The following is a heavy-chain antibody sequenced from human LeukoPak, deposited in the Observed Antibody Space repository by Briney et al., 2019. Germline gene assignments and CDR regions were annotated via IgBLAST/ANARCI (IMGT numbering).Heavy chain of an antibody. V-gene: IGHV4-39*01. CDR1: GGSISSSSYY. CDR2: IYYSGST. J-gene: IGHJ4*02. CDR3: ARRDSGYDSVDY. D-gene: IGHD5-12*01. Sequence: PSETLSLTCTVSGGSISSSSYYWGWIRQPPGKGLEWIGSIYYSGSTYYNPSLKSRVTISVDTSKNQFSLKRSSVTAADTAVYYCARRDSGYDSVDYWGQGTLVTVSS.